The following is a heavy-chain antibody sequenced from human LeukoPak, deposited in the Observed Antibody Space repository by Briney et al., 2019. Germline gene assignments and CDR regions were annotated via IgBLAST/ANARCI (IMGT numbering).Heavy chain of an antibody. D-gene: IGHD3-9*01. J-gene: IGHJ4*02. CDR1: GFTFSNYV. V-gene: IGHV3-30*18. CDR2: IAHDGSNK. Sequence: GGSLRLSCAASGFTFSNYVMQWARQAPGKGLEWVALIAHDGSNKYYADSVKGRFTISRDNSKNTLYLQMNSLRAVDTAVYYCAKDLALVTIDWGQGTLVTVSS. CDR3: AKDLALVTID.